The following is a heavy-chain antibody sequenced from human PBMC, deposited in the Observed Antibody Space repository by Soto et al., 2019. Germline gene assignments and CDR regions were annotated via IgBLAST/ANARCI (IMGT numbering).Heavy chain of an antibody. J-gene: IGHJ6*02. CDR3: ARDGFSSSWYGGFLSGMDV. V-gene: IGHV4-59*01. CDR2: IYYSGST. CDR1: GGSISSYY. D-gene: IGHD6-13*01. Sequence: PSETLSLTCTVSGGSISSYYWSWIRQPPGKGLEWIGYIYYSGSTNYNPSLKSRVTISVDTSKNQFPLKLSSVTAADTAVYYCARDGFSSSWYGGFLSGMDVWGQGTTVTVSS.